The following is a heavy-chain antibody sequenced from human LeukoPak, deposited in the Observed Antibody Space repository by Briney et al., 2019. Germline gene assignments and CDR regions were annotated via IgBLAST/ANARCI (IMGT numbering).Heavy chain of an antibody. V-gene: IGHV4-31*03. J-gene: IGHJ3*02. CDR3: ASLRYDLDAFDI. Sequence: SQTLSLTCTVSGGSISSGGYYWSWIRQHPGKGLEWIGYIYYSGSTYYNPSLRSRVTISVDTSKNQFSLKLSSVTAADTAVYYCASLRYDLDAFDIWGQGTMVTVSS. D-gene: IGHD3/OR15-3a*01. CDR2: IYYSGST. CDR1: GGSISSGGYY.